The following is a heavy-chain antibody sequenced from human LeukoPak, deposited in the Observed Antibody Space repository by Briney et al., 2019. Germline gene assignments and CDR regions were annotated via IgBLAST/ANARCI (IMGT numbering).Heavy chain of an antibody. V-gene: IGHV3-23*01. CDR3: ARVGSTSGYYTPDY. Sequence: GGSLRLSYAPSGFTFSSYAMSWVRQAPGKGLEWVAVISGGGSGTYYADSVRGRFTISRDNSKNTVYLQMNSLRAEDTAVYYCARVGSTSGYYTPDYWGQGTLVTVSS. D-gene: IGHD3-22*01. CDR2: ISGGGSGT. J-gene: IGHJ4*02. CDR1: GFTFSSYA.